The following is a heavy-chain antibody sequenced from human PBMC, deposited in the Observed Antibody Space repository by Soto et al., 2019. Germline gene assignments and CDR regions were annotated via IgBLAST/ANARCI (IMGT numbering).Heavy chain of an antibody. Sequence: EVQLVESGGGLVKPGGSLRLSCAASGFTFSNAWMNWVRQAPGKGLEWVGRIKSKTDGGTTDYAAPVKGRFTISRDDSKNTLYLQMNSLKTEDTAVYYCTSGTSSEDYYYGMDVWGQGTTVTVSS. J-gene: IGHJ6*02. V-gene: IGHV3-15*07. CDR2: IKSKTDGGTT. CDR3: TSGTSSEDYYYGMDV. D-gene: IGHD2-2*01. CDR1: GFTFSNAW.